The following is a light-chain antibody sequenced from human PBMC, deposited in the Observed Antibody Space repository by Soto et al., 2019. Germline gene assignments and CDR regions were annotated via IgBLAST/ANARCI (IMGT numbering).Light chain of an antibody. CDR1: QIIGSW. V-gene: IGKV1-12*02. J-gene: IGKJ3*01. CDR3: QQANSFPFT. Sequence: DIPMTQSPSSVSASIGDRVTITCRASQIIGSWLAWYQQKPGIAHTLLIYAASSLQSGVPSRFSRSGSGSDCTLTITSLQAEDSATYYCQQANSFPFTFGPGTKVDIK. CDR2: AAS.